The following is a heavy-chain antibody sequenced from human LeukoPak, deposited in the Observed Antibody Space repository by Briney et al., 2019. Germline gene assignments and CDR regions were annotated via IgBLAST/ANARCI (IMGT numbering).Heavy chain of an antibody. Sequence: SETLSLTCTVSGGSVSSGSYYWSWIRQPPGKELEWIGYIYYSGSTNSNPSLESRVTISVDTSKSQFSLKLRSVTTADTALYYCTRSTNLEALDIWGQGTMVTVSS. D-gene: IGHD2-8*01. CDR3: TRSTNLEALDI. J-gene: IGHJ3*02. V-gene: IGHV4-61*01. CDR1: GGSVSSGSYY. CDR2: IYYSGST.